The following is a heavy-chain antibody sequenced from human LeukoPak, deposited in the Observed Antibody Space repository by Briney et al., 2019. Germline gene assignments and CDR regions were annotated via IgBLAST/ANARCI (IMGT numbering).Heavy chain of an antibody. CDR3: ARQRGRSWVNDY. D-gene: IGHD1-26*01. CDR2: VFHSGST. Sequence: SETLSLTCTVSDASISSSYFYWSWIRQPPGKGLEWIGNVFHSGSTHYSPSLKSRVTISVDTSRKQFSLRLSAATAADTAVYYCARQRGRSWVNDYGGQGTLITVSS. V-gene: IGHV4-39*01. J-gene: IGHJ4*02. CDR1: DASISSSYFY.